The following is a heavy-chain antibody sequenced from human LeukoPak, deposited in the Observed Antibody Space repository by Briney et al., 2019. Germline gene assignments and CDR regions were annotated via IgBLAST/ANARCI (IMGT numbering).Heavy chain of an antibody. Sequence: GGSLRLSCAASGFTFSSYSMNWVRQAPGKGLEWVSSISSSGSYIYYADSVKGRFTISRDNAKNSLSLQMNSLRAEDTAVYYCARAPPPRYSGYDSQTRFDYWGQGTLVTVSS. J-gene: IGHJ4*02. CDR2: ISSSGSYI. D-gene: IGHD5-12*01. V-gene: IGHV3-21*01. CDR1: GFTFSSYS. CDR3: ARAPPPRYSGYDSQTRFDY.